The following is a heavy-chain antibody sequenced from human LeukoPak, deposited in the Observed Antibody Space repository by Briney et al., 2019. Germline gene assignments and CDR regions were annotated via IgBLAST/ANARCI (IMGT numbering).Heavy chain of an antibody. Sequence: GGSLRLSCAASGFTFNIFGMHGVRRVPGNGLEWLAVLWADGNTAYYADSVKGRFTISRDSSENTLYLQMNSLRSEDMALYYCVKESAADPTFHFDYWGQGTLVTVSS. V-gene: IGHV3-33*06. CDR2: LWADGNTA. CDR3: VKESAADPTFHFDY. CDR1: GFTFNIFG. J-gene: IGHJ4*02. D-gene: IGHD6-13*01.